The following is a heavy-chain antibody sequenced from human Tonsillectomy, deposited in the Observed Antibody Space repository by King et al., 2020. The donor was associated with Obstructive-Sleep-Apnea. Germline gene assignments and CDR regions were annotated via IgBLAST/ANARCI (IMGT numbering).Heavy chain of an antibody. CDR1: GSSISSYY. CDR2: IYESGGT. J-gene: IGHJ3*01. D-gene: IGHD3-22*01. V-gene: IGHV4-59*01. CDR3: ARALDYYDSSGYYYQGGAFDL. Sequence: VQLQESGPGLVKPSETLSLTCAVSGSSISSYYWRWIRQPPGKGLEWVGYIYESGGTNYTPSLNSRVTISVDTSTNQFSLRLSAVIAADTAVYYCARALDYYDSSGYYYQGGAFDLGGQGTMVTVSS.